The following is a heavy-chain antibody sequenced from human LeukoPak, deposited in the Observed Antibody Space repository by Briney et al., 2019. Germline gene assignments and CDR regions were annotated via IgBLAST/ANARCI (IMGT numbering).Heavy chain of an antibody. Sequence: GGSLRLSCAASEFIVSINYMTWVRQAPGKGLEWVSLIYSRGDTKYADSVKGRFTISRDNSKNTLYLQMNSLRAEDTAVYYCAKGGDYYDTSGAFDIWGQGTMVTVSS. D-gene: IGHD3-22*01. CDR1: EFIVSINY. V-gene: IGHV3-66*03. CDR2: IYSRGDT. J-gene: IGHJ3*02. CDR3: AKGGDYYDTSGAFDI.